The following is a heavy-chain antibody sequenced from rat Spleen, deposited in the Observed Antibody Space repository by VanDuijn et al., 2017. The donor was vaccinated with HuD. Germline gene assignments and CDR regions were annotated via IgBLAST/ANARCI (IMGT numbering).Heavy chain of an antibody. J-gene: IGHJ1*01. CDR1: GFTLSNYG. D-gene: IGHD1-2*01. CDR3: ARQSSSIPYYWYFDF. CDR2: ISPSGGIT. V-gene: IGHV5-19*01. Sequence: EVELVESGGGLVQPGRSMKLSCAASGFTLSNYGMHWIRQAPTKGLEWVASISPSGGITDYRDSVKGRFTISRDNAKSTLYLQMDSLRSEDTATYYCARQSSSIPYYWYFDFWGPGTMVTVSS.